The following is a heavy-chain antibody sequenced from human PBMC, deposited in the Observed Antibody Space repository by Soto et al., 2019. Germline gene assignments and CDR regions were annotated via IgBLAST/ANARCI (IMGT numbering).Heavy chain of an antibody. CDR2: ISGSGGST. Sequence: PGGSLRLSCAASGFTFSSYAMSWVRQAPGKGLEWVSAISGSGGSTYYADSVKGRFTISRDNSKNTLYLQMNSLRAEDTAVYYCAKDRAITIFWGLDYYGMDVWGQGTTVTVS. J-gene: IGHJ6*02. CDR1: GFTFSSYA. V-gene: IGHV3-23*01. D-gene: IGHD3-9*01. CDR3: AKDRAITIFWGLDYYGMDV.